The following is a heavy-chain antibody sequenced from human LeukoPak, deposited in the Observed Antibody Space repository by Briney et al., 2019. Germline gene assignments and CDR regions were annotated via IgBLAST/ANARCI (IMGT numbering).Heavy chain of an antibody. J-gene: IGHJ4*02. CDR2: IYYSGST. CDR3: AREAGIAAAVDY. D-gene: IGHD6-13*01. V-gene: IGHV4-59*01. CDR1: GGSISSYY. Sequence: SETLSLTCTVSGGSISSYYWSSIRQPPGKGLEWIGYIYYSGSTNYNPSLKSRVTISVDTSKNQFSLKLSSVTAADTAVYYCAREAGIAAAVDYWGQGTLVTVSS.